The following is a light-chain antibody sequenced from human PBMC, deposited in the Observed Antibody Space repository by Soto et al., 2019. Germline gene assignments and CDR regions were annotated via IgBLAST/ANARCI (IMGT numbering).Light chain of an antibody. J-gene: IGLJ2*01. CDR2: EGT. CDR1: SSDVGAYNL. Sequence: QSALTQPASVSGSPGQSITVSCTGTSSDVGAYNLVSWYQQHPGKAPRLIIYEGTKRPSGISHRFSGSKSDNTASLTISGLRAEDEADYYCSSYAGSSARVVFGGGTKLTVL. CDR3: SSYAGSSARVV. V-gene: IGLV2-23*01.